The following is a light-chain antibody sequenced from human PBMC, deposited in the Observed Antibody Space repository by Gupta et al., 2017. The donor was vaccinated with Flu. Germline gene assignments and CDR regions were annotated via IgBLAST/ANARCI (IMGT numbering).Light chain of an antibody. CDR3: QQSNTIPIT. V-gene: IGKV1-39*01. Sequence: DIQMTQSPSSLSASVGDRVTITCRTSQSINNYLNWYQQKPGKAPKLLIYAAYSLQSGVPSRFVGGGSGTYFTLTISSLQPEDFATYYCQQSNTIPITFGQGTRLDIK. J-gene: IGKJ5*01. CDR1: QSINNY. CDR2: AAY.